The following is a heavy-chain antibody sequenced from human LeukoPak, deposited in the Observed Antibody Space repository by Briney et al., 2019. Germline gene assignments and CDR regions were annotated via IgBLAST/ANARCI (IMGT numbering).Heavy chain of an antibody. D-gene: IGHD1-14*01. Sequence: KFQGRVTITRDTSASTAYMELSSLRSEDTAMYYCARDETGSGNYWGQGTLVTVSS. V-gene: IGHV1-3*01. CDR3: ARDETGSGNY. J-gene: IGHJ4*02.